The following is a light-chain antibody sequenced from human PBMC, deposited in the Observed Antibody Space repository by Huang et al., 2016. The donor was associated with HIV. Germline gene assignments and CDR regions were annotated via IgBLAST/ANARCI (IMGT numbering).Light chain of an antibody. CDR3: QQYTTWPPIT. CDR2: GAS. V-gene: IGKV3-15*01. Sequence: EIVMTQSPATLSLSPGERATLCCRASQGISSDVAWYQQKPGQAPRLRIYGASTRATGIPARVSGSGSGTEFTLTISSLQSEDFALYYCQQYTTWPPITFGQGTRLEIK. CDR1: QGISSD. J-gene: IGKJ5*01.